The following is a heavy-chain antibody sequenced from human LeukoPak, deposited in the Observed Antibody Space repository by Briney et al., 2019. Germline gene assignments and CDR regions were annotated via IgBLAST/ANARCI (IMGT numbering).Heavy chain of an antibody. CDR1: GYTFTGYY. CDR2: INPNSGGT. Sequence: ASVKVSCKASGYTFTGYYMHWVRQAPGQGLEWMGWINPNSGGTNYAQKFQGRVTMTRDTSISTAYMELRSLRSDDTAVYYCATGSIAAAGTDAFDIWGQGTMVTVSS. CDR3: ATGSIAAAGTDAFDI. V-gene: IGHV1-2*02. J-gene: IGHJ3*02. D-gene: IGHD6-13*01.